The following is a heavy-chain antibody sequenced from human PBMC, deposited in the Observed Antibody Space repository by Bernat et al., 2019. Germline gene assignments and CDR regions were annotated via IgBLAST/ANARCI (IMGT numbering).Heavy chain of an antibody. V-gene: IGHV3-66*01. CDR1: GFIFADYG. CDR3: ARACSSYLPSDY. J-gene: IGHJ4*02. CDR2: VYPSGIT. Sequence: ELQLVESGGGLVQPGRSLRLSCATSGFIFADYGLSWVRQAPGKGLEWVSVVYPSGITYYADSVKGRFTLSRDNSKNSLSLQMKNLRAEDTAVYYCARACSSYLPSDYWGQGTLVTVSS. D-gene: IGHD3-10*02.